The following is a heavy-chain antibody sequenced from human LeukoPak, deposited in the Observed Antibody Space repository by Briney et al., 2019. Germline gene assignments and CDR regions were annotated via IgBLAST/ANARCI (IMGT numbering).Heavy chain of an antibody. CDR2: IRSKDQNSAT. CDR3: ATQQGGNPAY. D-gene: IGHD1-14*01. J-gene: IGHJ4*02. V-gene: IGHV3-73*01. CDR1: GFSFSDSP. Sequence: PGGSLRLSCAASGFSFSDSPIHWVRQASGKGLEWVGRIRSKDQNSATAYAESVKGRFTISRDDSKNMAYLQMNSLRIEDMAVYYCATQQGGNPAYWGQGTLVTVSS.